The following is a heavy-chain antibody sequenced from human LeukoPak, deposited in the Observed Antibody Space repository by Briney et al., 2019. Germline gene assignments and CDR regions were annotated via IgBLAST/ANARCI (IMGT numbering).Heavy chain of an antibody. D-gene: IGHD2-2*01. Sequence: ASVKVSCKASGYTFTSYGISWVRQAPGQGLEWMGWISAYNGNTNYAQNIQGIVTTTTDTSTSTAYMQLRSLRSDDTAVYYCARDPTRGTGSFDYWGQGTLVTVSS. J-gene: IGHJ4*02. CDR2: ISAYNGNT. CDR1: GYTFTSYG. V-gene: IGHV1-18*01. CDR3: ARDPTRGTGSFDY.